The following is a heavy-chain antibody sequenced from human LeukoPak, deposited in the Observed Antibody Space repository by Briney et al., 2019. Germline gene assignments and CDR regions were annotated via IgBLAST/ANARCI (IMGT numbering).Heavy chain of an antibody. CDR1: GFTFSSYS. CDR3: AKDQGYHGSYF. J-gene: IGHJ4*02. V-gene: IGHV3-48*04. CDR2: ISSSSNTI. D-gene: IGHD3-10*01. Sequence: SGGSLRLSCAASGFTFSSYSMNWVRQAPGKGLEWISYISSSSNTIYYADSVKGRFTISRDNAENSLYLQINSLRAEDTAVYYCAKDQGYHGSYFWGQGTLVTVSS.